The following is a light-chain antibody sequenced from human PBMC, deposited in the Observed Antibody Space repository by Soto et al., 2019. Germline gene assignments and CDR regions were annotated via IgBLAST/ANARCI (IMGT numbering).Light chain of an antibody. CDR2: AAS. V-gene: IGKV1-39*01. J-gene: IGKJ1*01. CDR1: QSIGTY. CDR3: QQSYTTPRT. Sequence: DIQMTQSPSSLSASVGDRVTITCRTTQSIGTYLNWYQHKPGEAPKLLIYAASSLQSGVPSRFGGTGSGTDFTLTISGLQPEDSATYYCQQSYTTPRTFGHGTKVEIK.